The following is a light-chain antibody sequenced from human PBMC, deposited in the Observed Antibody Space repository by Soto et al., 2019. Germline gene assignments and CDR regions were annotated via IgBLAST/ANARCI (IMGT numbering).Light chain of an antibody. CDR3: KKYETFSGT. CDR1: QSISRW. V-gene: IGKV1-5*03. J-gene: IGKJ3*01. CDR2: KAS. Sequence: DIQMTQSPTTSSRTVGASVTMTCQASQSISRWLACYQQKPGKVHKLLIYKASGLNSGVPSRCSGSGSGTEFTLTISSLQPDEFATYYCKKYETFSGTVGPGKKVDI.